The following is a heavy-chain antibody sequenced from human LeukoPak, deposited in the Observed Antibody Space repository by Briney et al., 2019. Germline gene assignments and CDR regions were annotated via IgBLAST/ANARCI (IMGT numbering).Heavy chain of an antibody. V-gene: IGHV3-7*01. Sequence: GGSLRLSCAASGLTFRNSWMHWVRQAPGKGLEWVANINQDESHKYYADSVEGRFTISRDTAKDSLHLQMNSLRAEDTAVYYCARDRGFTSFDYWGQGILVTVSS. D-gene: IGHD1-26*01. J-gene: IGHJ4*02. CDR2: INQDESHK. CDR3: ARDRGFTSFDY. CDR1: GLTFRNSW.